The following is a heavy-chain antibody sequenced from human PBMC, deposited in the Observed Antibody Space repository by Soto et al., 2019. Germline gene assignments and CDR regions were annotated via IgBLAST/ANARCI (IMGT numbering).Heavy chain of an antibody. Sequence: EVQLVESGGGLVKPGGSLRLSCAASAVAFSSYSMNWVRQVPGKGLEWVSSISSSSSYIYYADSVKGRFIISRDNAKNSLYLQMDSLRAEDTALYYCARDPGSGSFRFDPWGQGTLVTVSS. CDR1: AVAFSSYS. J-gene: IGHJ5*02. V-gene: IGHV3-21*01. CDR2: ISSSSSYI. D-gene: IGHD3-10*01. CDR3: ARDPGSGSFRFDP.